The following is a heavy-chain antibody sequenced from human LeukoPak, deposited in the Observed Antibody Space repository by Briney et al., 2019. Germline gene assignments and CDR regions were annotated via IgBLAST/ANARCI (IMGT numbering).Heavy chain of an antibody. CDR1: GFPFSTYS. CDR2: ISSSSSYI. V-gene: IGHV3-21*01. Sequence: GGSLRLSCAASGFPFSTYSMNWVRQAPGKGLEWVSSISSSSSYIYYADSVKGRFTISRDNAKNSLYLQMNSLRAEDTVVYYCARVKALSGTTTGGMDVWGQGTTVTVSS. CDR3: ARVKALSGTTTGGMDV. D-gene: IGHD1-20*01. J-gene: IGHJ6*02.